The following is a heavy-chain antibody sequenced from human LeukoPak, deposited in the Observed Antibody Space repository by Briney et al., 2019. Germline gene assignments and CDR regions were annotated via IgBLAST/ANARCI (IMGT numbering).Heavy chain of an antibody. CDR1: GGTFSSYT. J-gene: IGHJ5*02. V-gene: IGHV1-69*02. Sequence: WASVRVSCEASGGTFSSYTISWVRQAPGQGLEWMGRIIPILGIANYAQKFQGRVTITADKSTSTAYMELSSLRSEDTAVYYCARGRRGPTSRASPPDWFDPWGQGTLVTVSS. CDR2: IIPILGIA. D-gene: IGHD1-26*01. CDR3: ARGRRGPTSRASPPDWFDP.